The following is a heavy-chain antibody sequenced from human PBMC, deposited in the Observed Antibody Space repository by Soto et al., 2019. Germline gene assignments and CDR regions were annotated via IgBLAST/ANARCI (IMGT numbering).Heavy chain of an antibody. D-gene: IGHD1-26*01. CDR1: GFTFSSYE. V-gene: IGHV3-48*03. CDR2: ISSSGSTI. Sequence: GGSLRLSCAASGFTFSSYEMNWVRQAPGKXLEWVSYISSSGSTIYYADSVKGRFTISRDNAKNSLYLQMNSLRAEDTAVYYCARDRAMATIYYYYGMDVWGQGTKVTVSS. CDR3: ARDRAMATIYYYYGMDV. J-gene: IGHJ6*02.